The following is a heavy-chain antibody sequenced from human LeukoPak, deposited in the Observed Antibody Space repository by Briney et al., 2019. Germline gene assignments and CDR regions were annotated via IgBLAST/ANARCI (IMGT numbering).Heavy chain of an antibody. Sequence: ASETLSLTCTVSGGSISSGGYYWSWIRQHPGKGLEWIGYIYYSGSTYYNPSLKSRVTISVDTSKNQFSLKLSSVTAADTAVYYCVRVGGSPLGALDIWGQGTMVSVSS. CDR1: GGSISSGGYY. V-gene: IGHV4-31*03. J-gene: IGHJ3*02. CDR3: VRVGGSPLGALDI. CDR2: IYYSGST.